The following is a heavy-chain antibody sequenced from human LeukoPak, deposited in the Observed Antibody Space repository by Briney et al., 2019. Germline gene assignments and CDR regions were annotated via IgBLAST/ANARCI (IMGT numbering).Heavy chain of an antibody. Sequence: GGSLRLSCATSGFTFSNAWMNWVRQAPGKGLEWVGRIKSKTAGGTTDYAAPVKGRFIISRDDSKNTLYLQMNSLKTEDTAVYYCTTDYGDYVFRSDCWGQGTLVTVSS. CDR3: TTDYGDYVFRSDC. J-gene: IGHJ4*02. CDR1: GFTFSNAW. D-gene: IGHD4-17*01. V-gene: IGHV3-15*07. CDR2: IKSKTAGGTT.